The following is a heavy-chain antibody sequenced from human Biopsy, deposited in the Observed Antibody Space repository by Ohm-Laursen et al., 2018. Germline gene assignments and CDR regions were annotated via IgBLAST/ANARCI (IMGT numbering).Heavy chain of an antibody. J-gene: IGHJ4*02. CDR2: ITWNSGIM. Sequence: SLRLSCSASGYTFDDHSMHWVRQVPGRGLEWVSSITWNSGIMDYADSVRGRFTISRDNAKNSLYLQMNSLRAEDTALYYCAKDRLYLGAGSFNFDSWGQGTLVTVSS. CDR3: AKDRLYLGAGSFNFDS. CDR1: GYTFDDHS. D-gene: IGHD3-16*01. V-gene: IGHV3-9*01.